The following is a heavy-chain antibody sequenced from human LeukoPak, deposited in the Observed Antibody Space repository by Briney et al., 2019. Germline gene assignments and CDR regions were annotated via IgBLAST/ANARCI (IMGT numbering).Heavy chain of an antibody. CDR1: GFTFSSYS. D-gene: IGHD2-15*01. J-gene: IGHJ6*03. Sequence: GGSLRLSCAASGFTFSSYSMNWVRQAPGKGLEWVSSISSSSSYIYYVDSVKGRFTISRDNAKNSVYLQMNSLRAEDTAVYYCASPADCSGGSCYSNYYYYMDVWGKGTTVTVSS. CDR3: ASPADCSGGSCYSNYYYYMDV. V-gene: IGHV3-21*01. CDR2: ISSSSSYI.